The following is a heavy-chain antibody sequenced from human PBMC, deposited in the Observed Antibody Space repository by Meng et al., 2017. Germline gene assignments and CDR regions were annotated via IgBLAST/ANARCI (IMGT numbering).Heavy chain of an antibody. CDR2: ISSSGSTI. CDR3: ARGATLVQGGIVGATNAFDI. V-gene: IGHV3-48*03. CDR1: GFTFSSYE. J-gene: IGHJ3*02. D-gene: IGHD1-26*01. Sequence: GESLKISCAASGFTFSSYEMNWVRQAPGKGLEWVSYISSSGSTIYYADSVKGRFTISRDNAKNSLYLQMNSLRAEDTAVYYCARGATLVQGGIVGATNAFDIWGQGTMVTVS.